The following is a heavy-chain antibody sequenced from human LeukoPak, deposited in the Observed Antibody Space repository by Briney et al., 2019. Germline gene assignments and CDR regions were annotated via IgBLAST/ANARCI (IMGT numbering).Heavy chain of an antibody. CDR1: GFTVSSNY. CDR2: IYSGSST. V-gene: IGHV3-66*01. D-gene: IGHD3-10*01. CDR3: ASPYYYGSGSYNLGAFDI. Sequence: GGSLRLSCAASGFTVSSNYMSWVRQAPGKGLEWVSVIYSGSSTYYADSVKGRFTISRDNSKNTLYLQMNSLRAEDTAVYYCASPYYYGSGSYNLGAFDIWGQGTMVTVSS. J-gene: IGHJ3*02.